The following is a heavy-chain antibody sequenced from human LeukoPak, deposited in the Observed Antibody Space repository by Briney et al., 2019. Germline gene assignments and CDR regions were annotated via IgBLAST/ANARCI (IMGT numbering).Heavy chain of an antibody. CDR2: FTSSGSTI. J-gene: IGHJ3*02. D-gene: IGHD3-10*01. CDR3: ARSGMVRGARAFDI. Sequence: GGSQRLSCVSSGFTFSSYEDNGRRQARGGVVEWVSYFTSSGSTIYYPDSVKGRFTISRDNAKNSLYLQMNSLRAEDTAVHYCARSGMVRGARAFDIWGQGTMVTVSS. V-gene: IGHV3-48*03. CDR1: GFTFSSYE.